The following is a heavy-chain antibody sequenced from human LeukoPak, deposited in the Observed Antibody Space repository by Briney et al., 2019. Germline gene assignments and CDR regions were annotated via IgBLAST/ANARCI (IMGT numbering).Heavy chain of an antibody. V-gene: IGHV3-7*01. Sequence: GGSLRLSCVGSGFTFSHYFMTWYLQAPGKGLEWVANLNQDGSVQLYGDSVRGRFTISRDNAKNSVYIQMNSLRVEDTAMYYCARDHNVADVWGQGTMVTVSS. CDR2: LNQDGSVQ. CDR3: ARDHNVADV. D-gene: IGHD2-8*01. J-gene: IGHJ3*01. CDR1: GFTFSHYF.